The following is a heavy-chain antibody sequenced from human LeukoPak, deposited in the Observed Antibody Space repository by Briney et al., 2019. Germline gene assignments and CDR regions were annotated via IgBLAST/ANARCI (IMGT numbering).Heavy chain of an antibody. CDR3: AKDLRWELLWDY. V-gene: IGHV3-23*01. J-gene: IGHJ4*02. CDR1: GFTFSSNT. D-gene: IGHD1-26*01. Sequence: PGGSLRLSCAASGFTFSSNTMTWVRQVSGKGLEWVSSIRGGGSDTHYAGTVRGRFTISRDNSKNTLYLQMSSLRAEDTAVYYCAKDLRWELLWDYWGQGTLVTVSS. CDR2: IRGGGSDT.